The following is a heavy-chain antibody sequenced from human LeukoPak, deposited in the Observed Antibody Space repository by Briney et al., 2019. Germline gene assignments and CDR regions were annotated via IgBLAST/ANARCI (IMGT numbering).Heavy chain of an antibody. V-gene: IGHV1-18*01. Sequence: ASVKVSCKDSGYTFTRYVISWVRQAPRQGLEWMGWISAYNGNTNNAQKLLGRVTMTTDTSTNTAYTELRSPRSDDTAVYYCARDLVYVSGSRRKDYFDYWGQGTLVTVSS. CDR2: ISAYNGNT. CDR3: ARDLVYVSGSRRKDYFDY. CDR1: GYTFTRYV. J-gene: IGHJ4*02. D-gene: IGHD5/OR15-5a*01.